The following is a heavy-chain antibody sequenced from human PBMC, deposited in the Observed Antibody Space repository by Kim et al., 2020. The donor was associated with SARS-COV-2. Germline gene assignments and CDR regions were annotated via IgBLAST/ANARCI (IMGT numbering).Heavy chain of an antibody. V-gene: IGHV3-21*01. D-gene: IGHD4-4*01. CDR3: AREVDYSNYGVYYYYYGMDV. CDR2: ISSSSSDI. J-gene: IGHJ6*02. Sequence: GGSLRLSCAASGFTFSTYTMNWVRQAPGKGLEWVSSISSSSSDIYYVDSLKGRFTISRDNSKNSLYLQMNSLRAEDTAVYYCAREVDYSNYGVYYYYYGMDVWGQGTTVTVSS. CDR1: GFTFSTYT.